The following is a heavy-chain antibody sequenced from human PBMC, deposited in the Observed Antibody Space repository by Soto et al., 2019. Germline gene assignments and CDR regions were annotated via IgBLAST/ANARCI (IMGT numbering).Heavy chain of an antibody. CDR3: ARGYCSGGSCLGVDWFDP. V-gene: IGHV4-31*03. CDR2: IYYSGST. Sequence: QVQLQESGPGLVKPSQTLSLTCTVSGGSISSGGYYWSWIRQHPGKGLEWIGYIYYSGSTYYNPSLKSRVTLSVDTSKNQFSLKLSSVTAADTAVYYCARGYCSGGSCLGVDWFDPWGQGTLVTVSS. CDR1: GGSISSGGYY. J-gene: IGHJ5*02. D-gene: IGHD2-15*01.